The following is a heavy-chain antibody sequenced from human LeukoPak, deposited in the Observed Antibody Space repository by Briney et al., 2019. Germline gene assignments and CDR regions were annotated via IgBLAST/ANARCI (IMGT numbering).Heavy chain of an antibody. CDR3: ARHGTKYYDILTGYYNAFDI. CDR2: IYYSGST. V-gene: IGHV4-59*08. J-gene: IGHJ3*02. CDR1: GGSISSYY. Sequence: SETLSLTCTVSGGSISSYYWSWIRQPPGKGLEWIGYIYYSGSTNYNPSLKSRVTISIDTSKNKFSLKLSSVTAADTAVYYCARHGTKYYDILTGYYNAFDIWGQGTMVTVSS. D-gene: IGHD3-9*01.